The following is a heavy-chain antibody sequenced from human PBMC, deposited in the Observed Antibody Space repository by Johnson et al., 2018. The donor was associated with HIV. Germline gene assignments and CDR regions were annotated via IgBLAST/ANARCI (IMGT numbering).Heavy chain of an antibody. J-gene: IGHJ3*02. D-gene: IGHD6-13*01. CDR2: TRNKANSYTT. CDR1: GFTFPNAW. V-gene: IGHV3-72*01. CDR3: STGFSSWAFDI. Sequence: VQLVESGGGLVKPGGSLRLSCAASGFTFPNAWMHWVRQAPGEGLAWVGRTRNKANSYTTEYAASVKGRFTISRDDSKNTLYLQMNSLKTEDTAVYYCSTGFSSWAFDIWGQGTMVTVSS.